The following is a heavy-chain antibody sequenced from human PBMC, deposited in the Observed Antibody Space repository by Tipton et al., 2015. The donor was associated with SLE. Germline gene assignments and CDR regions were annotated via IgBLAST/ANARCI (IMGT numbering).Heavy chain of an antibody. J-gene: IGHJ4*02. D-gene: IGHD1-26*01. Sequence: TLSLTCTVSGGSISSGSYYWSWIRQPAGKGLEWIGRIYTSGSTNYNPSHKSQVTISEDTSKNQFSLKLSSVTAADTAVYYCARDRGRMDKFHFDYWGQGTLVTVSS. CDR1: GGSISSGSYY. CDR2: IYTSGST. V-gene: IGHV4-61*02. CDR3: ARDRGRMDKFHFDY.